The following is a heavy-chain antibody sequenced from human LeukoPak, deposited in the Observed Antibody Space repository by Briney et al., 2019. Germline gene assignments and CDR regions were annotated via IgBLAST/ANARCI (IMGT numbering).Heavy chain of an antibody. V-gene: IGHV4-34*01. CDR1: GGSLSGYY. D-gene: IGHD3-10*01. Sequence: SETLSLTCAVYGGSLSGYYWSWVRQPPGKGLEWIGEINHSGSTNYNPSLKSRITISVDTSKNQFSLKLSSVTAADTAVYYCAVRALGWFDPWGQGTLVTVSS. CDR3: AVRALGWFDP. CDR2: INHSGST. J-gene: IGHJ5*02.